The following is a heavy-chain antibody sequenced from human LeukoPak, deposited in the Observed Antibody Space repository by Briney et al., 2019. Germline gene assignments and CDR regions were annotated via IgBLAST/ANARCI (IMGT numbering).Heavy chain of an antibody. D-gene: IGHD6-13*01. CDR3: ASYSSSWRDWYYFDY. V-gene: IGHV1-46*01. CDR2: INPSGGST. CDR1: GGTFSSYA. Sequence: GSVKVSCKASGGTFSSYAISWVRQAPGQGLEWMGIINPSGGSTSCAQKFQGRVTMTRDTSTSTVYMELSSLRSEDTAVYYCASYSSSWRDWYYFDYWGQGTLVTVSS. J-gene: IGHJ4*02.